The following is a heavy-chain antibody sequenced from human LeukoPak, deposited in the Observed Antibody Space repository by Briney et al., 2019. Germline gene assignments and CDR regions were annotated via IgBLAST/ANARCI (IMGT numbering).Heavy chain of an antibody. Sequence: SETLSLTCTVSGGSISSSSYYWGWIRQPPGKGLEWIGSIYYSGSTYYNPSLKSRVTISVDTSKNQFSLKLSSVTAADTAVYYCASQAHYYYYMDVWGKGTTVTISS. CDR2: IYYSGST. CDR3: ASQAHYYYYMDV. V-gene: IGHV4-39*01. CDR1: GGSISSSSYY. J-gene: IGHJ6*03.